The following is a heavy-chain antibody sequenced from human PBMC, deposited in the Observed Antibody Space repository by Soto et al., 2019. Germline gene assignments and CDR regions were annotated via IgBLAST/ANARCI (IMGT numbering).Heavy chain of an antibody. CDR2: INAGNCNT. D-gene: IGHD6-19*01. CDR1: GYTFTGYA. V-gene: IGHV1-3*05. CDR3: ARAVAVPADFDY. J-gene: IGHJ4*02. Sequence: QVQLVQSGAEEKKPGASVKVSCKASGYTFTGYAMHWVRQAPGQRLEWMGWINAGNCNTKYSQKFQCRVTITRDTSARTAYMALSSLRSEDTALYYCARAVAVPADFDYWGQGTLVTVSS.